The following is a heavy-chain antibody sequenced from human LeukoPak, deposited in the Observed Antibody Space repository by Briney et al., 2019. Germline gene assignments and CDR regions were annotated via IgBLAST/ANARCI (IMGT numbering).Heavy chain of an antibody. V-gene: IGHV3-30*03. J-gene: IGHJ4*02. CDR3: ARDLVGRDGYNCYFDY. CDR2: ISYDGSNK. D-gene: IGHD5-24*01. Sequence: GGSLRLSCAASGFTFSSYSMNWVRQAPGKGLEWVAVISYDGSNKYYADSVKGRFTISRDNSKNTLYLQMNSLRAEDTAVYYCARDLVGRDGYNCYFDYWGQGTLVTVSS. CDR1: GFTFSSYS.